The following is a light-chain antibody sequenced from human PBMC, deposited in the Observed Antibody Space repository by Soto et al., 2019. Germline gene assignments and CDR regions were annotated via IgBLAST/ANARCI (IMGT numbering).Light chain of an antibody. CDR2: EVT. CDR3: TSHVGNDIWV. CDR1: SSDVGAYKY. Sequence: QSALTQPPSASGSPGQSVTISCTGTSSDVGAYKYVSWNQQYPGKAPKLMIYEVTKRPSGVPDRFSGSKSGNTASLTVSGLQAEDEADYYCTSHVGNDIWVFGGGTKLTVL. V-gene: IGLV2-8*01. J-gene: IGLJ3*02.